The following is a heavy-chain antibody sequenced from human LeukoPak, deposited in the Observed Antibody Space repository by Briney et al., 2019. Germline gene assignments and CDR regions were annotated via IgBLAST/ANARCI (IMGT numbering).Heavy chain of an antibody. CDR1: GYSFTSYW. J-gene: IGHJ6*02. CDR3: ARGKPGIAAAGAPDYYYYGMDV. CDR2: IYPGDSDT. Sequence: GESLKISCNGSGYSFTSYWIGWVRQMPGKGLEWMGIIYPGDSDTRYSPSIQGQVTISADKSISTAYLQWSSLKASDTAMYYCARGKPGIAAAGAPDYYYYGMDVWGQGTTVTVSS. D-gene: IGHD6-13*01. V-gene: IGHV5-51*01.